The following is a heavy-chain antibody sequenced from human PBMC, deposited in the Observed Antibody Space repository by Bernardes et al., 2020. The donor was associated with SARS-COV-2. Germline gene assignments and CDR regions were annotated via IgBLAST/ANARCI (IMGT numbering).Heavy chain of an antibody. Sequence: SETLPLTCAVFGWSFSSHYWTWFRHPPGRVLEWVGEINHSGSSTYNPSLQSRVTISVDTSKMHFSLKLSSVTAADTAVSYCARGAAFGFLSGYSFGRGGPFDPWGKGVLVTVAS. CDR1: GWSFSSHY. CDR2: INHSGSS. V-gene: IGHV4-34*01. CDR3: ARGAAFGFLSGYSFGRGGPFDP. J-gene: IGHJ5*02. D-gene: IGHD3-3*01.